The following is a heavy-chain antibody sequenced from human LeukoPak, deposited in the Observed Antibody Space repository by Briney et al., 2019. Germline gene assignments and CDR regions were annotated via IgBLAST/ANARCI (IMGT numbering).Heavy chain of an antibody. CDR2: IYYSGST. CDR3: ARDSRHHYDFWSGPSNWFDP. Sequence: PSETLSLTCTVSGGSISSSSYYWGWIRQPPGKGLEWIGSIYYSGSTYYNPSLKSRVTISVDTSKNQFSLKLSAVTAADTAVYYCARDSRHHYDFWSGPSNWFDPWGQGTLVTVSS. CDR1: GGSISSSSYY. J-gene: IGHJ5*02. V-gene: IGHV4-39*07. D-gene: IGHD3-3*01.